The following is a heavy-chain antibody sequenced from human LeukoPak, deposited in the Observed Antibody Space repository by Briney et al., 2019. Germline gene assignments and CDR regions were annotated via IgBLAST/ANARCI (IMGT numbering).Heavy chain of an antibody. D-gene: IGHD1-26*01. Sequence: GGSLRLSCAASGFTFSSYAMSWVRQAPGKGLEWVSAISGSGGSTYYADSVKGRFTISRDNAKNTLYLQMNSLRAEDTAVYYCAKGGGSYSLNPAAPDYFDYWGQGSPVTVSS. V-gene: IGHV3-23*01. CDR3: AKGGGSYSLNPAAPDYFDY. CDR1: GFTFSSYA. J-gene: IGHJ4*02. CDR2: ISGSGGST.